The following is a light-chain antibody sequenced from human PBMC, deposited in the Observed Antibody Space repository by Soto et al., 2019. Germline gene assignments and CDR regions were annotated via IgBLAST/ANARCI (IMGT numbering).Light chain of an antibody. CDR1: QRVSSRF. CDR2: GAS. CDR3: HYYDDSPPFP. J-gene: IGKJ3*01. Sequence: EIVLTQSPGTLSLSPGERATFSCRASQRVSSRFLAWYQQKPGQAPRLLIYGASSRATGIPDRFSGSGSGTDFTLTISTLEPEDFALYYCHYYDDSPPFPFGPGTKVDIK. V-gene: IGKV3-20*01.